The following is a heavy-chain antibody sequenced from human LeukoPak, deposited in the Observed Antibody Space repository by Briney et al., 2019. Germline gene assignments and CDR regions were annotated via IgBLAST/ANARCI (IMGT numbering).Heavy chain of an antibody. V-gene: IGHV3-23*01. Sequence: GGSLRLSCAASGFTFSSYVMSWVRRAPGKGLEWVSGISGRGGATYYVDSVKGRFTISRDNSKNTLYLQMNNLRAEDTAVYYCAKGPSDYYGMDVWGQETTLTASS. J-gene: IGHJ6*02. CDR2: ISGRGGAT. CDR1: GFTFSSYV. CDR3: AKGPSDYYGMDV.